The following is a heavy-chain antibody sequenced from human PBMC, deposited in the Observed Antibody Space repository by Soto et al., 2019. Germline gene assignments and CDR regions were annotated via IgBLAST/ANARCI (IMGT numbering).Heavy chain of an antibody. Sequence: SETLSLTCTVSGDSIRSYVWSCFLEPPGMGLEWIGYTYYTADPKYRPSLESRATISADPAKQQSSLSLSPVSAADTALYFWTGSNNRGESFDYLGPGALVPGSS. CDR2: TYYTADP. J-gene: IGHJ5*01. V-gene: IGHV4-59*01. CDR1: GDSIRSYV. CDR3: TGSNNRGESFDY. D-gene: IGHD3-10*01.